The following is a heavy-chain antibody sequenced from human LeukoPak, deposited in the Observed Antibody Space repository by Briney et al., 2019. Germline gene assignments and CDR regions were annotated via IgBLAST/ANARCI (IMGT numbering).Heavy chain of an antibody. V-gene: IGHV3-23*01. Sequence: GASLRLSCAASGFTFSSYAMSWVRQAPGKGLEWVSAISGSGGSTYYADSVKGRFTISRDNSKNTLYLQMNSLRAEDTAVYYCAKDLRDFWSGFWFDPWGQGTLVTVSS. D-gene: IGHD3-3*01. CDR3: AKDLRDFWSGFWFDP. CDR2: ISGSGGST. J-gene: IGHJ5*02. CDR1: GFTFSSYA.